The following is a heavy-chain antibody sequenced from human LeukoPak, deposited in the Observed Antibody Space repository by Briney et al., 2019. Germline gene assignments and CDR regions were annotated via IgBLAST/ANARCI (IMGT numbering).Heavy chain of an antibody. CDR2: IYSGGST. Sequence: PGGSLRLSCVASGFTVSSNYMSWVRQAPGKGLEWVSVIYSGGSTYYADSVKGRFTISRDNSKNTLYLQMNSLRAEDTAVYYCASGSGSYYDYWGQGTLVTVSS. CDR3: ASGSGSYYDY. CDR1: GFTVSSNY. V-gene: IGHV3-53*01. D-gene: IGHD3-10*01. J-gene: IGHJ4*02.